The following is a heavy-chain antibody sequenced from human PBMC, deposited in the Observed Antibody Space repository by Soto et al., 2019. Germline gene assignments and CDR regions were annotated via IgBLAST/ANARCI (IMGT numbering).Heavy chain of an antibody. J-gene: IGHJ6*02. D-gene: IGHD3-10*01. CDR2: IIPIFGTA. Sequence: QVQLVQSGAEVKKPGSSVKVSCKASGGTFSSYAISWVRQAPGQGLEWMGGIIPIFGTANYAQKFQGRVTITADKSTSRAYMELSSLRSEGTAVYYCARRGGAWFGELLSAGVGYGMDVWGQGTTVTVSS. CDR1: GGTFSSYA. CDR3: ARRGGAWFGELLSAGVGYGMDV. V-gene: IGHV1-69*06.